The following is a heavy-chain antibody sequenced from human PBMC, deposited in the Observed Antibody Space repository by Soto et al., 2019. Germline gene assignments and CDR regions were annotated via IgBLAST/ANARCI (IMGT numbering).Heavy chain of an antibody. CDR3: ARDRGAQVGGRYSYSYGVDV. CDR2: IDHSGTT. V-gene: IGHV4-31*03. J-gene: IGHJ6*02. CDR1: GGTIRSGGYY. Sequence: QVQLQESGPGLVKPSQTLSLICTVSGGTIRSGGYYWSWIRQHPGKGLEWIGYIDHSGTTFYNPSLKRRVVVSLSTSKNQCALSLTSVPAADTAVYYCARDRGAQVGGRYSYSYGVDVWGHGTKVTCSS.